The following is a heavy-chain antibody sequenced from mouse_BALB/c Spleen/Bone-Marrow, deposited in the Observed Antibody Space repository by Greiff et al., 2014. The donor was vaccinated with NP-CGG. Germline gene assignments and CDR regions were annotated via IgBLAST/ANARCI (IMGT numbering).Heavy chain of an antibody. D-gene: IGHD4-1*01. Sequence: QVQLKDSGAELVRPGSSVKISCKASGYAFSSYWMNWVKQRPGQGLEWIGQIYPGDGDTNYNGNFKDKATLTTDKSSTTAYMQLSSLTSEDSAVYFCARGGRLTGYDFDYWGQGTTLTVSS. CDR3: ARGGRLTGYDFDY. CDR2: IYPGDGDT. V-gene: IGHV1-80*01. CDR1: GYAFSSYW. J-gene: IGHJ2*01.